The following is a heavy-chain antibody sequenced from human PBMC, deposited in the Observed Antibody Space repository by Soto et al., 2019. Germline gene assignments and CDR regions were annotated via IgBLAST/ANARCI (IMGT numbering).Heavy chain of an antibody. CDR2: IYSGGST. CDR1: GFTVSSSY. J-gene: IGHJ4*02. V-gene: IGHV3-53*01. CDR3: GRGAPITPGTFAY. Sequence: GGSLRLSCAASGFTVSSSYMSWVRQATGKGLEWVSIIYSGGSTFYADSVKGRFTLSRDNSKNTLYLQMNSLRAEGTAVYYCGRGAPITPGTFAYGGRGTLVTVSS. D-gene: IGHD3-16*01.